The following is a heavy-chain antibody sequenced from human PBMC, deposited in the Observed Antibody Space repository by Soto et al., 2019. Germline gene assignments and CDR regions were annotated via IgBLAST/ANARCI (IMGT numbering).Heavy chain of an antibody. CDR1: GFTFSSYW. J-gene: IGHJ6*02. CDR2: IKQDGSEK. D-gene: IGHD1-26*01. V-gene: IGHV3-7*01. CDR3: AREGWELDYYYYGMDV. Sequence: EVQLVESGGGLVQPGGSLSLSCAASGFTFSSYWMSWVRQAPGKGLEWVANIKQDGSEKYYVDSVKGRFTISRDNAKNSLYLQMNSLRAEDTAVYYCAREGWELDYYYYGMDVWGQGTTVTVSS.